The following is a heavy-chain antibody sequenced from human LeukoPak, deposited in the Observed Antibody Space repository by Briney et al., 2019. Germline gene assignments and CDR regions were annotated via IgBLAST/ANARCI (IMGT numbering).Heavy chain of an antibody. J-gene: IGHJ2*01. CDR3: ARDDYGDYGCWYFDL. CDR1: GFTFSSYW. D-gene: IGHD4-17*01. CDR2: IKQDGSEK. Sequence: GGSLTLSCAASGFTFSSYWRSWVRQAPGKGREWLGNIKQDGSEKYYVASVKGRFTISRDNAKNSLYVQMHSLRAEDTAVYYCARDDYGDYGCWYFDLWGRGTLVTVCS. V-gene: IGHV3-7*05.